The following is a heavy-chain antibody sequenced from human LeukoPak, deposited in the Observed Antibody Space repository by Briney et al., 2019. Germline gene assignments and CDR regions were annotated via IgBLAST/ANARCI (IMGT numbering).Heavy chain of an antibody. CDR1: GFIFSTYG. Sequence: AGGSLRLSCAASGFIFSTYGMHWVRQAPGKGLEWVAFIRYDGSNKYYADSVKGRFTISRDNSKNTLYLQMNSLRAEDTAVYYCATGRTGSDAFDIWGQGTMVTVSS. V-gene: IGHV3-30*02. J-gene: IGHJ3*02. D-gene: IGHD1-26*01. CDR2: IRYDGSNK. CDR3: ATGRTGSDAFDI.